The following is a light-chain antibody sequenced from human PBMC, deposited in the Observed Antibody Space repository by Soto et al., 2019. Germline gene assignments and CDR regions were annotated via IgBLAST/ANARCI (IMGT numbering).Light chain of an antibody. CDR1: QNISNY. V-gene: IGKV3-11*01. CDR2: DAS. CDR3: QQANSFPLT. Sequence: IVLTQSPATLSLSPGKRATLSWRASQNISNYLIWYQQKPGQAPRLLIYDASNRATGIPARFSGSGSGTDFTLTISSLQPEDFATYYCQQANSFPLTFGGGTKVDIK. J-gene: IGKJ4*01.